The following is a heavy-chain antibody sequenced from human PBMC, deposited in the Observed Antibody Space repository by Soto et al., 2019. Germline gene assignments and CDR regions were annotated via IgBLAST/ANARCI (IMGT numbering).Heavy chain of an antibody. Sequence: GGSLRLSCAASGFTFSIYWMSWVRQAPGKGLEWVGNIKQDGSDKYYVDSVRGRFTISRDNAKNSLYLQMNSLRAEDTAVYYCARPWNSDYTTDAFDIWGQGTMVTVSS. CDR3: ARPWNSDYTTDAFDI. D-gene: IGHD3-3*01. V-gene: IGHV3-7*01. CDR2: IKQDGSDK. CDR1: GFTFSIYW. J-gene: IGHJ3*02.